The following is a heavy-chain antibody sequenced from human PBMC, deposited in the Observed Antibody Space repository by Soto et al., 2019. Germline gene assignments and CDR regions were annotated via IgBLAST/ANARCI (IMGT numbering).Heavy chain of an antibody. J-gene: IGHJ3*02. CDR1: GFTFSSYS. D-gene: IGHD6-19*01. CDR3: AGGGPPPGMAVGGPFDI. CDR2: ISSSSSYI. Sequence: EVQLVESGGGLVKPGGSLRLSCAASGFTFSSYSMNWVRQAPGKGLEWVSSISSSSSYIYYADSVKGRFTISRDNTKNSLYLKMNSLRAEDTAVYYCAGGGPPPGMAVGGPFDIWGRGTMVTVSS. V-gene: IGHV3-21*01.